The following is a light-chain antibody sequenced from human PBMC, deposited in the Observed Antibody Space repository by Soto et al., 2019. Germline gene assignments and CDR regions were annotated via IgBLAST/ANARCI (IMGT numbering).Light chain of an antibody. CDR3: QQYNNWPIT. V-gene: IGKV3-15*01. CDR2: GAS. CDR1: QNILSN. J-gene: IGKJ5*01. Sequence: EIVMTQSPATLSVSPWERATLSCRASQNILSNLAWYQQKPGQAPRLLIYGASTRATGIPARFSGSGSGTEFTLTISSLQSEDFETYYCQQYNNWPITFGQGTRLEIK.